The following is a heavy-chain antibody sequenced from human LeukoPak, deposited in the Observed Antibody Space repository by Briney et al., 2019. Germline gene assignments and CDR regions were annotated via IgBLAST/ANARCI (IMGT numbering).Heavy chain of an antibody. J-gene: IGHJ5*02. D-gene: IGHD2-15*01. CDR3: ARGDVVVVAATRWFDP. CDR2: INHSGST. V-gene: IGHV4-61*09. Sequence: SQTLSLTCTVSGGSISSGSYYWSWIRQPAGKGLEWIGEINHSGSTNYNPSLKSRVTISVDTSKNQFSLKLSSVTAADTAVYYCARGDVVVVAATRWFDPWGQGTLVTVSS. CDR1: GGSISSGSYY.